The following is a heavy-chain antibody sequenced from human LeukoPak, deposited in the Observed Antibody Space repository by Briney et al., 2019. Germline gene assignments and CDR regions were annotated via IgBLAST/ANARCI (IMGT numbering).Heavy chain of an antibody. CDR2: INRGRAYI. Sequence: GGSLTLSCAASGFAFRSYRMNWVRQAPGEGLEGGAYINRGRAYIYYPDSVKGRFTISRDNAKNSLYLQMDSLRDQDTAVYYCARLYYYDTRVYSRWFDPWGQGTLVTVSS. CDR3: ARLYYYDTRVYSRWFDP. J-gene: IGHJ5*02. V-gene: IGHV3-48*02. D-gene: IGHD3-22*01. CDR1: GFAFRSYR.